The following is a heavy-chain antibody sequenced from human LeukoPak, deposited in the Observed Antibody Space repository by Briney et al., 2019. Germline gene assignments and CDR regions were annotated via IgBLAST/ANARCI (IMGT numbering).Heavy chain of an antibody. CDR3: ARHGEDCSSTSCSEGAFDI. J-gene: IGHJ3*02. CDR1: GYSFTSYW. D-gene: IGHD2-2*01. CDR2: ICPGDSDT. V-gene: IGHV5-51*01. Sequence: GESLKISCKGSGYSFTSYWIGWVRQMPGKGLEWMGIICPGDSDTRYSPSFQGQVPISADKSISTACLQWSSLKASDTAMYYCARHGEDCSSTSCSEGAFDIWGQGTMVTVSS.